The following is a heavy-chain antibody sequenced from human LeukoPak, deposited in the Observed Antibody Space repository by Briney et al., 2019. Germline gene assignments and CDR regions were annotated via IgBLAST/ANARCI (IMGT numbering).Heavy chain of an antibody. D-gene: IGHD3-22*01. CDR1: GGSISSYY. CDR3: ARDRYYYDSSGYYRFDY. J-gene: IGHJ4*02. Sequence: SETLSLTCTVSGGSISSYYWSWIRQPAGKGLEWIGRIHTSGSTNYNPSLKSRVTMSLDTSKNQFSLKLRSVTAADTAVYYCARDRYYYDSSGYYRFDYWGQGTLVTVSS. V-gene: IGHV4-4*07. CDR2: IHTSGST.